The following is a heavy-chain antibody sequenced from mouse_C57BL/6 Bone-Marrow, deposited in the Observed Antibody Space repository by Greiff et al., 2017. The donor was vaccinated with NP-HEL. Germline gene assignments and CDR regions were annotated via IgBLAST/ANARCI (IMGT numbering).Heavy chain of an antibody. V-gene: IGHV1-81*01. J-gene: IGHJ3*01. D-gene: IGHD2-1*01. CDR1: GYTFTSYG. Sequence: VQLQQSGAELARPGASVKLSCKASGYTFTSYGISWVKQRTGQGLEWIGEIYPRSGNTYYNEKFKGKATLTADKSSSTAYMELRSLTSEDSAVYFCASYGNYLWFAYWGQGTLVTVSA. CDR2: IYPRSGNT. CDR3: ASYGNYLWFAY.